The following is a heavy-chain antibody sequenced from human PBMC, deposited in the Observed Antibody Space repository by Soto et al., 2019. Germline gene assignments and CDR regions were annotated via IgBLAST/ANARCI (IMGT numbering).Heavy chain of an antibody. J-gene: IGHJ6*02. CDR3: TREGSAPYYYYGMDA. CDR1: GFTFTSSA. Sequence: GASVKVSCKASGFTFTSSAMQWVRQARGQRLEWIGWIVVGSGNTNYAQKFQERVTITRDMSTSTAYMELRSLRSEDTAIYYCTREGSAPYYYYGMDAWGQGTTVTVSS. CDR2: IVVGSGNT. D-gene: IGHD3-10*01. V-gene: IGHV1-58*02.